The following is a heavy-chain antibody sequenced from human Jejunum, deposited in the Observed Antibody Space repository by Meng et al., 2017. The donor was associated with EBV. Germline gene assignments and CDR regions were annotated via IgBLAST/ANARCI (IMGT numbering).Heavy chain of an antibody. CDR2: ISAYNANT. CDR1: GATYSSYG. D-gene: IGHD2-21*02. CDR3: ASGGVVVSGSYYFDY. Sequence: VQLGQSGAEAKKPGASVTVSCKVSGATYSSYGISGVRQAPGQGLEWMGWISAYNANTNYAQNFQGRVTLTTDTSTNTAYMDLRSLTSDDTALYYCASGGVVVSGSYYFDYWGQGTLVTVSS. J-gene: IGHJ4*02. V-gene: IGHV1-18*01.